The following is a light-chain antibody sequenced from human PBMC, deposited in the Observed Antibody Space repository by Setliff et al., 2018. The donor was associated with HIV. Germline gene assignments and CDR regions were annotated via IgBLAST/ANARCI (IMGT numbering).Light chain of an antibody. V-gene: IGLV2-8*01. CDR1: GSDIGYYTY. CDR3: SSYAGNNKYV. Sequence: QSALTQPPSASGSPGQSVTISCTGTGSDIGYYTYVSWYQQHPGKAPRLVIYDVSRRPSGVPNRFSGSRSGNTASLTVSGLQAEDEADYYCSSYAGNNKYVFGSGTKVTV. CDR2: DVS. J-gene: IGLJ1*01.